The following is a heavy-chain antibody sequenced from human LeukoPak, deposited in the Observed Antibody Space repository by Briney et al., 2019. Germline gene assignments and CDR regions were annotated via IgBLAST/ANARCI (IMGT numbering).Heavy chain of an antibody. Sequence: RGSLRLSCAASGFSFSSYWMSWVRQAPGKGLEWVSAISGSGGSTYYADSVKGRFTISRDNSKNTLYLQMNSLRAEDTAVYYCAKAPLHQYCSGGSCYPYYFDYWGQGTLVTVSS. CDR2: ISGSGGST. CDR1: GFSFSSYW. J-gene: IGHJ4*02. D-gene: IGHD2-15*01. V-gene: IGHV3-23*01. CDR3: AKAPLHQYCSGGSCYPYYFDY.